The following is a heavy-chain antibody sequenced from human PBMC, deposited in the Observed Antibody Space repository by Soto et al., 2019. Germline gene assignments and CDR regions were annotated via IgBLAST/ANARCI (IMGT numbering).Heavy chain of an antibody. J-gene: IGHJ6*02. Sequence: PSETLSLTCTVSGGSISSGGYYWSWIRQHPGRGLEWIGYIYYSGSTYYNPSLKSRVTISVDTSKNQFSLKLSSVTAADTAVYYCARDRDIVVVPAAGPYYYYYGMDVWGQGTTVTSP. CDR3: ARDRDIVVVPAAGPYYYYYGMDV. CDR2: IYYSGST. CDR1: GGSISSGGYY. V-gene: IGHV4-31*03. D-gene: IGHD2-2*01.